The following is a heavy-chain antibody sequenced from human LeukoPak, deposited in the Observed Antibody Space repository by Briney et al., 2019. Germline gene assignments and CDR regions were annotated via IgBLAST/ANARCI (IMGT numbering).Heavy chain of an antibody. CDR3: AREDYSNYAFDY. J-gene: IGHJ4*02. V-gene: IGHV3-30*03. Sequence: GGSLRLSCAASGFTFSSYGMHWVRQAPGKGLEWVAVISYDGSNKYYADSVKGRFTISRDNSKNTLYLQMNSLRAEDTAVYYCAREDYSNYAFDYWGQGTLVTVPS. D-gene: IGHD4-11*01. CDR1: GFTFSSYG. CDR2: ISYDGSNK.